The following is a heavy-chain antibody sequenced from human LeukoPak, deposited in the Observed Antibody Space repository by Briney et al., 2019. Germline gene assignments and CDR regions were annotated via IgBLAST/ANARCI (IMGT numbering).Heavy chain of an antibody. CDR3: AKDGGYYAEYFQR. J-gene: IGHJ1*01. CDR2: ISGSGGST. Sequence: GGSLRLSCAASGFTFSSYAMSWVRQASGKGLEWVSTISGSGGSTYYADSVKGRFTISRDNSKNTLYLQMNSLRAEDTAVYYCAKDGGYYAEYFQRWGQGTLVTVSS. V-gene: IGHV3-23*01. D-gene: IGHD1-26*01. CDR1: GFTFSSYA.